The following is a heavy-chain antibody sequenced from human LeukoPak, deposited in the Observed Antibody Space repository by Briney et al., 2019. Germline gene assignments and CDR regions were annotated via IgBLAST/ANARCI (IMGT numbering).Heavy chain of an antibody. CDR3: ARPCSSTSCSPWAFDI. Sequence: GESLKISCKGSGFTFTSNWIGWVRQMPGKGLEWMGIIYPGDSDTRYSPSFQGQVTISADKSISTAYLQWSSLKASDTAMYYCARPCSSTSCSPWAFDIWGQGTMVTVSS. CDR2: IYPGDSDT. D-gene: IGHD2-2*01. V-gene: IGHV5-51*01. CDR1: GFTFTSNW. J-gene: IGHJ3*02.